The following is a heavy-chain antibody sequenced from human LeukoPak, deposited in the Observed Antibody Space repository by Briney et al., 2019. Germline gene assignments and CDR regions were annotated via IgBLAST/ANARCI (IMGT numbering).Heavy chain of an antibody. CDR3: ATYYYDSSGYYYPRDD. CDR1: GGTFSSYA. D-gene: IGHD3-22*01. CDR2: IIPIFGTA. Sequence: SVKVSCKASGGTFSSYAISWVRQAPGQGLEWMGGIIPIFGTANYAQKFQGRVTITADESTSTAYMELSSLRSEDTAVYYCATYYYDSSGYYYPRDDWGQGTLVTVSS. V-gene: IGHV1-69*13. J-gene: IGHJ4*01.